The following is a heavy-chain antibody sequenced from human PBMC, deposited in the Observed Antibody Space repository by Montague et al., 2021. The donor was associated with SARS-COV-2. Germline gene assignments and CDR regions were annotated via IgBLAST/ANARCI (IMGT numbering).Heavy chain of an antibody. Sequence: SETLSLTCTVSGGSISSYYWSWIRQPPGKGLEWIGYIYYSGSNNYNPSLKSRVTISVDTSQNQFSLKLSSVTAADTAVYYCARDSGWSSPEDWLGFDPWGHGTLVTVSA. J-gene: IGHJ5*02. CDR2: IYYSGSN. V-gene: IGHV4-59*01. CDR3: ARDSGWSSPEDWLGFDP. D-gene: IGHD3/OR15-3a*01. CDR1: GGSISSYY.